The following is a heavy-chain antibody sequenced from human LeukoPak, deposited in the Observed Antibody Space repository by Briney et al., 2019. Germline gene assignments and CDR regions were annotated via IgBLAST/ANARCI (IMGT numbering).Heavy chain of an antibody. CDR1: GFTFSTHS. Sequence: KPGGSLRLSCRTSGFTFSTHSMNWVRQAPGKGLEWVASSRSYSGDIYYADSVKGRFTISRDNAKNTLYLQMNNLRADDTAIYYCARAKDMDWGQGTLVTVSS. CDR3: ARAKDMD. CDR2: SRSYSGDI. J-gene: IGHJ4*02. V-gene: IGHV3-21*01.